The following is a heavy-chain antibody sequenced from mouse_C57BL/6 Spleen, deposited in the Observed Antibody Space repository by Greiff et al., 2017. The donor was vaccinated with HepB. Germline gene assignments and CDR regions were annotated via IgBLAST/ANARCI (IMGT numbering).Heavy chain of an antibody. V-gene: IGHV5-17*01. CDR3: AREGFYGGSYAMDY. D-gene: IGHD1-1*02. CDR1: GFTFSDYG. CDR2: ISSGSSTI. J-gene: IGHJ4*01. Sequence: EVKLQESGGGLVRPGGSLKLSCAASGFTFSDYGMHWVRQAPEKGLEWVAYISSGSSTIYYADTVKGRFTISRDNAKNTLFLQMTSLRSEDTAMYYCAREGFYGGSYAMDYWGQGTSVTVSS.